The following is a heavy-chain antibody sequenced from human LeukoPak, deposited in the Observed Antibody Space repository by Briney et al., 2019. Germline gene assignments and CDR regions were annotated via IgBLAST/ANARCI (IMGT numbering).Heavy chain of an antibody. Sequence: VASVKVSCKASGYTFTSYAMNWVRQAPGQGLEWMGWINTNTGNPTYAQGFTGRFVFSLDTSVSTAYLQISSLKAEDTAVYYCARDSYDILTGYYGGLLGYWGQGTLVTVSS. D-gene: IGHD3-9*01. CDR3: ARDSYDILTGYYGGLLGY. CDR1: GYTFTSYA. V-gene: IGHV7-4-1*02. CDR2: INTNTGNP. J-gene: IGHJ4*02.